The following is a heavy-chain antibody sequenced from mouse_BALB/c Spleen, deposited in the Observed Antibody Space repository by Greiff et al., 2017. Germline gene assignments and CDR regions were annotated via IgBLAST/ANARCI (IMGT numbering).Heavy chain of an antibody. Sequence: EVNLVESGPGLVKPSQSLSLTCTVTGYSITSDYAWNWIRQFPGNKLEWMGYISYSGSTSYNPSLKSRISITRDTSKNQFFLQLNSVTTEDTATYYCARRDDYDGFAYWGQGTLVTVSA. J-gene: IGHJ3*01. CDR1: GYSITSDYA. CDR2: ISYSGST. CDR3: ARRDDYDGFAY. D-gene: IGHD2-4*01. V-gene: IGHV3-2*02.